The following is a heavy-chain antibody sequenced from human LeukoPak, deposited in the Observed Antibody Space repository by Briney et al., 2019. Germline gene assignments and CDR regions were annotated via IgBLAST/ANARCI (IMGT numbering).Heavy chain of an antibody. V-gene: IGHV3-21*01. Sequence: PGGSLRLSCAASGFTFSSYSMNWVRQAPGKGLEWVSSISSSSSYIYYADSVKGRFTISRDNAKNSLYLQMNSLRAEDTAVYYCARALRSSTSFDYWGQGTLVTVSS. J-gene: IGHJ4*02. CDR3: ARALRSSTSFDY. CDR1: GFTFSSYS. D-gene: IGHD2-2*01. CDR2: ISSSSSYI.